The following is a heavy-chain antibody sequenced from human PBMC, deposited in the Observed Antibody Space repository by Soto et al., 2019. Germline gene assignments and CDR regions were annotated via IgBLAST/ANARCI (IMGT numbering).Heavy chain of an antibody. D-gene: IGHD1-26*01. Sequence: EVPLVESGGGLVQPGGSLRLSCAASGFTFSSYWMTWVRQAPGKGLEWVANIKQDGSEKYYVDSVKGRFTISRDNAKNSLYLQMTSLRAEDAAVYYCAGGWGLGPWGQGTLVTVSS. CDR2: IKQDGSEK. CDR1: GFTFSSYW. J-gene: IGHJ5*02. V-gene: IGHV3-7*04. CDR3: AGGWGLGP.